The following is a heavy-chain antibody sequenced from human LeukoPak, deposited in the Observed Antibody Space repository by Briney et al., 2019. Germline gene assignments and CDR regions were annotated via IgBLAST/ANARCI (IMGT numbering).Heavy chain of an antibody. J-gene: IGHJ6*03. CDR2: INPDGSTT. CDR3: AKRSHSSGNYYMDV. CDR1: GFTFSNYW. Sequence: GGSLRLSCAASGFTFSNYWMHWVRQDPGKGLVWVSFINPDGSTTNYADSVKGRFTISRDNAKNALYLQMNSLRAEDTAVYYCAKRSHSSGNYYMDVWGKGTTVTVSS. D-gene: IGHD6-19*01. V-gene: IGHV3-74*01.